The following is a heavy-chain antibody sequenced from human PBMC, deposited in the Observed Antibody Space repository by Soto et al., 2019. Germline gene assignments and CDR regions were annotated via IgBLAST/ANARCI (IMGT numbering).Heavy chain of an antibody. Sequence: EVQLLESGGGLVQPGGSLRLSCAASGFTFSSYAMSWVRQAPGKGLEWVSAISGSGGSTYYADSVKGRFTISRDNSKNTLYLQMNSLRAEDTAVYYCAKGPGVRFLEWLPYYVDWGQGTLVTVSS. CDR2: ISGSGGST. J-gene: IGHJ4*02. CDR3: AKGPGVRFLEWLPYYVD. V-gene: IGHV3-23*01. CDR1: GFTFSSYA. D-gene: IGHD3-3*01.